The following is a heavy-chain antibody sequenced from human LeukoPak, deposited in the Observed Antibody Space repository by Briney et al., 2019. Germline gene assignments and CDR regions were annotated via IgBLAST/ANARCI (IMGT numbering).Heavy chain of an antibody. D-gene: IGHD3-22*01. J-gene: IGHJ4*02. Sequence: ASVKVSCKASGYTFTSYGISWVRQAPGQGLEWMGWISAYNGNTNYAQKLQGRVTMTTDTSTSTAYMELRSLRSDDTAVYYCARGRSRYYDSSGYYRHFDYWGQGTLVTVSS. CDR1: GYTFTSYG. CDR2: ISAYNGNT. V-gene: IGHV1-18*01. CDR3: ARGRSRYYDSSGYYRHFDY.